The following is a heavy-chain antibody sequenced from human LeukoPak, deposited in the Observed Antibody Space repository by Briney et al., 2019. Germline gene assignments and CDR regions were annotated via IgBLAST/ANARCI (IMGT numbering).Heavy chain of an antibody. CDR2: IYYSGST. J-gene: IGHJ4*02. CDR3: ARDRTGYFFDD. Sequence: PSETLSLTCTVSGGSISSYYWSWIRQPPGKGLEWIGYIYYSGSTYYNPSLKSRVTISVDTSKNQFSLKLSSVTAADTAVYFCARDRTGYFFDDWGQGTLVTVSS. CDR1: GGSISSYY. V-gene: IGHV4-59*12.